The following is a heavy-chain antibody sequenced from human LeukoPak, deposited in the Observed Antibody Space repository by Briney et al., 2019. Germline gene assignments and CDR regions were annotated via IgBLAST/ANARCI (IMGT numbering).Heavy chain of an antibody. CDR2: INHSGST. V-gene: IGHV4-34*01. CDR3: ARDQGGSYFRTFYGMDV. CDR1: GGSFSGYY. J-gene: IGHJ6*02. D-gene: IGHD1-26*01. Sequence: PSETLPLTCAVYGGSFSGYYWSWIRQPPGKGLEWIGEINHSGSTNYNPSLKSRVTISVDTSKNQFSLKLSSVTAADTAVYYCARDQGGSYFRTFYGMDVWGQGTTVTVSS.